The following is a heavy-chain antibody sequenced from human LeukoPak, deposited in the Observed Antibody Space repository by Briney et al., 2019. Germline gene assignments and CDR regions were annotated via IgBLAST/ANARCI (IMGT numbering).Heavy chain of an antibody. CDR3: AKGGRDTSKYYFDY. V-gene: IGHV3-33*06. CDR1: GFPFSGSG. J-gene: IGHJ4*02. CDR2: IWYDGSHQ. D-gene: IGHD1-26*01. Sequence: GGSLRLSCAASGFPFSGSGMHWVRQAPGKGLEWVAVIWYDGSHQYYADSVKGRFTISRDNSKNTLDLQMNSLRVEDTAVYYCAKGGRDTSKYYFDYWGQGTQVTVSS.